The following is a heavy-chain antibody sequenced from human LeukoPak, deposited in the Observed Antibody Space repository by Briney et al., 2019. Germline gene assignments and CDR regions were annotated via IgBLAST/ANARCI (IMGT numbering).Heavy chain of an antibody. CDR1: GFTFSNAR. V-gene: IGHV3-23*01. D-gene: IGHD5/OR15-5a*01. CDR3: TKDSSVPFGITD. CDR2: IGGSGANT. Sequence: GGSLRLSCAASGFTFSNARMSWVRQAPGKGLEWVSAIGGSGANTYYADSVKGRFTISRDNSKSTLSLQMNSLRAEDTAVYYCTKDSSVPFGITDWGQGTLVTVSS. J-gene: IGHJ4*02.